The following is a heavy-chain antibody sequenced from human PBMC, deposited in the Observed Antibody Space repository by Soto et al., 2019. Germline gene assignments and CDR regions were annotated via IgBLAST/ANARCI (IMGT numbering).Heavy chain of an antibody. V-gene: IGHV3-30*09. CDR1: GFSFSISP. J-gene: IGHJ4*02. Sequence: GGSLRLSCAASGFSFSISPMHWVRQAPGKGPEWVALISYDGTNKFYADSVKGRFAISRDNSKSTLYLQVDSLRPEDAAVYYCARDPRTSGGQHWAFNYFDSWGQGTLVTVSS. CDR3: ARDPRTSGGQHWAFNYFDS. D-gene: IGHD7-27*01. CDR2: ISYDGTNK.